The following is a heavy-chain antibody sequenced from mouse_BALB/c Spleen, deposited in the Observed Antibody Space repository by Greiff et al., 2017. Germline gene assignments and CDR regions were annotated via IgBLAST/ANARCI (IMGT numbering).Heavy chain of an antibody. D-gene: IGHD1-1*01. CDR2: IWGDGST. CDR1: GFSLTGYG. Sequence: VKLVESGPGLVAPSQSLSITCTVSGFSLTGYGVNWVRQPPGKGLEWLGMIWGDGSTDYNSALKSRLSISKDNSKSQVFLKMNSLQTDDTARYYCARVHYYGSGPGYFDVWGAGTTVTVSS. V-gene: IGHV2-6-7*01. CDR3: ARVHYYGSGPGYFDV. J-gene: IGHJ1*01.